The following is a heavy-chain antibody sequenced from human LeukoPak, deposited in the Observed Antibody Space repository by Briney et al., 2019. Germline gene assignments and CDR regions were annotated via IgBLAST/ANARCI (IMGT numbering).Heavy chain of an antibody. CDR3: ARDASNIDFAPYFYYMTS. J-gene: IGHJ6*03. CDR1: GFTLSLYS. D-gene: IGHD3-3*01. Sequence: PGGSLRLSCTASGFTLSLYSMHWVRQAPGKGLEWVSSIGRSSQYIYYGDSVRGRFTISRDNAKNSLYLDMNSPRAEDTAVYYCARDASNIDFAPYFYYMTSGAKGPRSPSP. V-gene: IGHV3-21*01. CDR2: IGRSSQYI.